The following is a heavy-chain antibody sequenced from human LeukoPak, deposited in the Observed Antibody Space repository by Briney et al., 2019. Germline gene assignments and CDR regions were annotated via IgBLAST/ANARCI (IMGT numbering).Heavy chain of an antibody. Sequence: ASVKVSCKTSGYTFTNYGISWVRQAPGQGLEWMGWISGHNGKTNYVQKFRGRVAMTADTSTSTVYMELRSLRSDDTAVYYCARDIATVQHQDWGQGTLVTVSS. D-gene: IGHD1-1*01. J-gene: IGHJ4*02. CDR2: ISGHNGKT. CDR3: ARDIATVQHQD. CDR1: GYTFTNYG. V-gene: IGHV1-18*01.